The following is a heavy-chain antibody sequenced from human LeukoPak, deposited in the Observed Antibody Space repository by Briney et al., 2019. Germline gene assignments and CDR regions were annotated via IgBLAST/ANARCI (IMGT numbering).Heavy chain of an antibody. CDR1: GGTFSSYA. D-gene: IGHD1-26*01. V-gene: IGHV1-69*13. CDR3: ARDRGSYYNAAFDI. Sequence: SVKVSCKASGGTFSSYAISWVRQAPGQGLEWMGGIIPIFGTANYAQKFQGRVTITADESTSTAYMELSSLRSEDTAVYYCARDRGSYYNAAFDIWGQGTMVTVSS. J-gene: IGHJ3*02. CDR2: IIPIFGTA.